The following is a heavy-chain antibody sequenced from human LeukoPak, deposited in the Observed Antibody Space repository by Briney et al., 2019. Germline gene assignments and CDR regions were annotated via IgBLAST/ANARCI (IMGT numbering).Heavy chain of an antibody. Sequence: PGGSLRLSCAASGFIFSNYPIHWVRQAPGKGLEWVAVVSDDGSNTYYADSVKGRFSISRDNSKNTLYLQMNSLRAEDTAVYYCARDKIAVAGTHFDYWGQGTLVTVSS. D-gene: IGHD6-19*01. CDR1: GFIFSNYP. CDR3: ARDKIAVAGTHFDY. V-gene: IGHV3-30-3*01. J-gene: IGHJ4*02. CDR2: VSDDGSNT.